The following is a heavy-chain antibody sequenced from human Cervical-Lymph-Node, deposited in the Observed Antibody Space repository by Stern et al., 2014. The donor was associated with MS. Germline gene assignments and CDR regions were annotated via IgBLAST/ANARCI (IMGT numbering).Heavy chain of an antibody. V-gene: IGHV1-46*01. Sequence: VQLVESGAEVKKPGASVKVSCKASGYTFTSYYMHWVRQAPGKGLEWMGIINPSGGSTSYAQKFQGRVTMTRDTSTSTVYMELSSLRSEDTAVYYCARVQRGLHIFYWGQGTLVTVSS. CDR2: INPSGGST. D-gene: IGHD1-1*01. CDR1: GYTFTSYY. CDR3: ARVQRGLHIFY. J-gene: IGHJ4*02.